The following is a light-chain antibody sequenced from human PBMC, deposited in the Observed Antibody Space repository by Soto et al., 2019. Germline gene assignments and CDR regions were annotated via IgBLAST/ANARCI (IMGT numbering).Light chain of an antibody. CDR3: QQYETWPPLT. CDR1: QSISSN. V-gene: IGKV3-15*01. CDR2: GAT. Sequence: EIVMTQSPATLSVFPGERATLSCRASQSISSNLAWYQHKPGQAPRLLIYGATTRATAIPARFSGYGSGTEFTLTISSLQSEDFAVYYWQQYETWPPLTCGGGTNVEIK. J-gene: IGKJ4*01.